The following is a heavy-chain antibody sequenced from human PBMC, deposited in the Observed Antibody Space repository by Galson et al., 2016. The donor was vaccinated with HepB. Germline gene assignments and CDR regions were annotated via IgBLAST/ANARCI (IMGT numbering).Heavy chain of an antibody. J-gene: IGHJ4*02. CDR2: ITGDRANA. CDR3: AKDPGGYFGFDY. V-gene: IGHV3-43*01. Sequence: SLRLSCAASGFTFGTYTMHWIRQAPGEGLQWVSLITGDRANAYYADSVKGRFTISRDKRKNSLYLQMNSLRTEDTALYYCAKDPGGYFGFDYWGQGTLVTVSS. D-gene: IGHD5-12*01. CDR1: GFTFGTYT.